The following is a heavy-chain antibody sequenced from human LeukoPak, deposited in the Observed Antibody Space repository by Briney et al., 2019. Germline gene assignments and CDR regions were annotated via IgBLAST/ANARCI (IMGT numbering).Heavy chain of an antibody. CDR1: GGSFSGYY. CDR2: INHSGST. CDR3: ARTRANLCGYSSGWCMYRSTNYYYYMDV. J-gene: IGHJ6*03. Sequence: SETLSLTCAVYGGSFSGYYWSWIRQPPGKGLEWIGEINHSGSTNYNPSLKSRVTISVDTSKNQFSLKLSSVTAADTAVYYCARTRANLCGYSSGWCMYRSTNYYYYMDVWGKGTTVTVSS. V-gene: IGHV4-34*01. D-gene: IGHD6-19*01.